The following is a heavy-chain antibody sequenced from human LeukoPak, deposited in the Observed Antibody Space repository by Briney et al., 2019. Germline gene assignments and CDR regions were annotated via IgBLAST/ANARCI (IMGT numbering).Heavy chain of an antibody. D-gene: IGHD3-10*01. CDR1: GFTFSSYS. CDR2: ISSSSSTI. V-gene: IGHV3-48*01. J-gene: IGHJ4*02. Sequence: GGSLRLSCAASGFTFSSYSMNWVRQAPGKGLEWVSYISSSSSTIYYADSVKGRFTISRGNAKNPLYLQMNSLRAEDTAVYYCAYQGEFRAFDYWGQGTLVTVSS. CDR3: AYQGEFRAFDY.